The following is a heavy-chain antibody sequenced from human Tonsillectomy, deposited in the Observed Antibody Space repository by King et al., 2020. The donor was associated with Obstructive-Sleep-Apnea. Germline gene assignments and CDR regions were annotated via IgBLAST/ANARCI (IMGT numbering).Heavy chain of an antibody. V-gene: IGHV1-2*04. CDR2: FNPNSGGT. Sequence: VQLVQSGAEVKKPGASVKVSCKASGYTFTGYYMNWVRQAPGQGLEWMGWFNPNSGGTNSAQKFQGWVTMTRDTSISTAYMELSRLRSDETAVYYCAGGSSSWYYYFQHWDQGTLVTVSS. CDR1: GYTFTGYY. CDR3: AGGSSSWYYYFQH. D-gene: IGHD6-13*01. J-gene: IGHJ1*01.